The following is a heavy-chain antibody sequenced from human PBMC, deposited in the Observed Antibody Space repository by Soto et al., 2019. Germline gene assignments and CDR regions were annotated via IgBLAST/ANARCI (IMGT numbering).Heavy chain of an antibody. V-gene: IGHV1-18*04. Sequence: ASVKVSCKASGYTFTSYGISWVRQAPGRGLEWMGWISAYNGNTNYAQKLQGRVTMTTDTSTSTAYMELRSLRSDDTAVYYCARIAGGSGYYQGWFDPWGQGTLVTVSS. J-gene: IGHJ5*02. D-gene: IGHD3-22*01. CDR1: GYTFTSYG. CDR2: ISAYNGNT. CDR3: ARIAGGSGYYQGWFDP.